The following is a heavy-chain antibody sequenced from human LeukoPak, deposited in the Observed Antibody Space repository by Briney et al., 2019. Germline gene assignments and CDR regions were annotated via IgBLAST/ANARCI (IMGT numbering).Heavy chain of an antibody. J-gene: IGHJ4*02. CDR2: VYYSGTT. D-gene: IGHD5-18*01. CDR3: ARVDTAMGYYFDY. Sequence: SETLSLTCTVSGGSVNNYYWSWIRQPPGKGLEWIGYVYYSGTTNYKPSLKSRVTISVDTSKNQFSLKLSSVTAADTAVYYCARVDTAMGYYFDYWGQGTLVIVSS. CDR1: GGSVNNYY. V-gene: IGHV4-59*02.